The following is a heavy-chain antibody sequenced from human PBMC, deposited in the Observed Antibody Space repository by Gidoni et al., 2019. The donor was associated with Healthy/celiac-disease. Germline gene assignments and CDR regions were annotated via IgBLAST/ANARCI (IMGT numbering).Heavy chain of an antibody. J-gene: IGHJ4*02. CDR2: ISGSGGST. D-gene: IGHD2-21*02. CDR1: GLTFSSYA. V-gene: IGHV3-23*01. Sequence: EVQLLESGGGLVQPGGSMRLCCAAYGLTFSSYAMSWVRQAPGKGLEWVSAISGSGGSTYYADSVKGRFTISRDNSKNTLYLQMNSLRAEDTAVYYCAKDGLLGDFNVGDYWGQGTLVTVSS. CDR3: AKDGLLGDFNVGDY.